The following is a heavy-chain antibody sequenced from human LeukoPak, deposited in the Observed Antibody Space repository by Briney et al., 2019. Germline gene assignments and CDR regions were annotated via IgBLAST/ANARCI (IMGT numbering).Heavy chain of an antibody. D-gene: IGHD1-26*01. CDR3: ARDKAQRRGSYRIDI. V-gene: IGHV1-18*01. CDR2: ISAYNGNT. J-gene: IGHJ3*02. Sequence: ASVKLSCKASGYTFTSYGISWVRQAPGQGLEWMGWISAYNGNTNYAQKLQGRVTMTTDTSTSTAYMELRSLRSDDTAVYYCARDKAQRRGSYRIDIWGQGTMVTVSS. CDR1: GYTFTSYG.